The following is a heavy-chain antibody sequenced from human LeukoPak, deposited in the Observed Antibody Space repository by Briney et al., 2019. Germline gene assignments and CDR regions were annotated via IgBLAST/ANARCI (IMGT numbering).Heavy chain of an antibody. CDR3: ARRNHTILYGMDV. Sequence: GESLKISCKGSGYSFTSYWIGWVRQMPGKGLEWMGIIYPGDSDTRYSPSFQGQVTISADKSISTAYLQWSSLKASDTTMYYCARRNHTILYGMDVWGQGTTVTVS. V-gene: IGHV5-51*01. CDR2: IYPGDSDT. J-gene: IGHJ6*02. D-gene: IGHD1-14*01. CDR1: GYSFTSYW.